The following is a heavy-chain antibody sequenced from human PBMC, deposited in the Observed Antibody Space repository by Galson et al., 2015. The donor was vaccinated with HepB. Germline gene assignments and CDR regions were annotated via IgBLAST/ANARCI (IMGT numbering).Heavy chain of an antibody. CDR1: GLTFSSYG. V-gene: IGHV3-15*01. CDR2: IKSKTDGETT. Sequence: SLRLSCAASGLTFSSYGMHWVRQAPGKGLEWVGRIKSKTDGETTDYAAPVKGRFTISRDDSKNRLYLQMNSLKPEDTAVYYCTTDVYYSTYWSWLDPWGQGTLVTVSS. D-gene: IGHD2-8*02. CDR3: TTDVYYSTYWSWLDP. J-gene: IGHJ5*02.